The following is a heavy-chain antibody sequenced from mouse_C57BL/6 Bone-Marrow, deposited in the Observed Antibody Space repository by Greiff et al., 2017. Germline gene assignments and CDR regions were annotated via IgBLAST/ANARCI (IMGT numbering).Heavy chain of an antibody. J-gene: IGHJ4*01. V-gene: IGHV10-1*01. CDR1: GFSFNTYA. CDR2: IRSKSNNYAT. Sequence: EVHLVESGGGLVQPKGSLKLSCAASGFSFNTYAMNWVRQAPGKGLEWVARIRSKSNNYATYYADSVKNRFTISRDDSESMLYLQMNNVKTEETAMDYCVRHWGYGSSYEAMDYWGQGTSVTVSS. CDR3: VRHWGYGSSYEAMDY. D-gene: IGHD1-1*01.